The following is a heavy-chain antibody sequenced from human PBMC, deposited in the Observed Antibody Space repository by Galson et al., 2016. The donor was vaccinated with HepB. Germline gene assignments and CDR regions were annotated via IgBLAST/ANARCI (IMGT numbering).Heavy chain of an antibody. Sequence: SVKVSCKASGYTFTDYGITWVRQAPGRGLEWMGWTSTYDGNTNYAQKFQGRVSVTTDRSTSTAFLELRTLRSDDTAVYYCVREGYQYDGSPLWFLDFWGQGTLVTV. D-gene: IGHD3-22*01. CDR1: GYTFTDYG. V-gene: IGHV1-18*04. CDR2: TSTYDGNT. J-gene: IGHJ4*02. CDR3: VREGYQYDGSPLWFLDF.